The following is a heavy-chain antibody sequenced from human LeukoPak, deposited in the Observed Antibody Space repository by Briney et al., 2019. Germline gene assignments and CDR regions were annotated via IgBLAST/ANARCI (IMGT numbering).Heavy chain of an antibody. CDR2: IYYSGST. CDR3: GRGYYYYYGMDV. CDR1: GGSISSGGYY. J-gene: IGHJ6*02. Sequence: SQTLSLTCTVSGGSISSGGYYWSWIRQHPGKGLEWIGYIYYSGSTYYNPSLKSRVTISVDTSKNQFSLKLSSVTAADTAVYYCGRGYYYYYGMDVWGQGTTVTVSS. V-gene: IGHV4-31*03.